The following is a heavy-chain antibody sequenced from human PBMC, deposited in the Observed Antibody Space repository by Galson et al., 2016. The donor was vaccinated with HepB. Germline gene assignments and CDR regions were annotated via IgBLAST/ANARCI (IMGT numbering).Heavy chain of an antibody. CDR2: FYWDDNK. CDR3: AHRPDTKYQLRLDAFDV. D-gene: IGHD2-21*02. Sequence: PALVKPTQTLTLTCTFSGFSLSTGGVGVGWIRQPPGKALEWLALFYWDDNKRYSPSLKSRLTITKDTSENRVVLTMTDMDVVDTATYYCAHRPDTKYQLRLDAFDVWGQGTMVTVSS. V-gene: IGHV2-5*02. CDR1: GFSLSTGGVG. J-gene: IGHJ3*01.